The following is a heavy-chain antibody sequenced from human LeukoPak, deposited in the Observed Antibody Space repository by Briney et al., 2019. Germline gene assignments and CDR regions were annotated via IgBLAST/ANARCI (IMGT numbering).Heavy chain of an antibody. CDR3: ANYDILTGYPGGY. CDR1: GFTFSDDA. Sequence: GRSLRLSCTVSGFTFSDDAMSWVRQAPGKGLEWVGFIRSKAFGGTTQYAASVKGRFTISRDDSKSIAYLQMNSLKTEDTAVYYCANYDILTGYPGGYWGQGTLVTASS. D-gene: IGHD3-9*01. V-gene: IGHV3-49*04. J-gene: IGHJ4*02. CDR2: IRSKAFGGTT.